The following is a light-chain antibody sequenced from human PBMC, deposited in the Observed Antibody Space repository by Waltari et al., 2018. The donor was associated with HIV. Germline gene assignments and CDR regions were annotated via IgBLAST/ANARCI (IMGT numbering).Light chain of an antibody. CDR1: QDVGGW. Sequence: DIQMTQSPSSLAASVGDRVNITCRARQDVGGWLDVFQQTPEKAPRSLIYATSTLQSGVPSRFSGSGSGTDFTLTISSLQPEDFGTYYCQQYTSYPNTFGQGTRLEIK. V-gene: IGKV1D-16*02. CDR2: ATS. CDR3: QQYTSYPNT. J-gene: IGKJ5*01.